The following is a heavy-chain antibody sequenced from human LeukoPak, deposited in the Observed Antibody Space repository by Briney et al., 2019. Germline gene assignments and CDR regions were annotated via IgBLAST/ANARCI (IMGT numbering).Heavy chain of an antibody. CDR1: GFTFSRFA. Sequence: PGGSLRLSCSASGFTFSRFAMHWVRQAPGKGLEWVSYITSSSASTNYADSVKGRFTISRDDANNSLYLQMNSLRAEDTAVYYCARGGTFIRGVISTLYYFDYWGQGTLVTVSS. D-gene: IGHD3-10*01. V-gene: IGHV3-48*04. J-gene: IGHJ4*02. CDR2: ITSSSAST. CDR3: ARGGTFIRGVISTLYYFDY.